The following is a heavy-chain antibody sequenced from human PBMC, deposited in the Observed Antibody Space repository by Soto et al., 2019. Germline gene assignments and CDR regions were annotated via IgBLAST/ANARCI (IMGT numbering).Heavy chain of an antibody. CDR3: ARLPHYYDSSGYCDY. Sequence: LSLTCTVSGGSISSSSYYWGWIRQPPGKGLEWIGSIYYSGSTYYNPSLKSRVTISVDTSKNQFSLKLSSVTAADTAVYYCARLPHYYDSSGYCDYWGQGTLVTVSS. CDR2: IYYSGST. CDR1: GGSISSSSYY. D-gene: IGHD3-22*01. J-gene: IGHJ4*02. V-gene: IGHV4-39*01.